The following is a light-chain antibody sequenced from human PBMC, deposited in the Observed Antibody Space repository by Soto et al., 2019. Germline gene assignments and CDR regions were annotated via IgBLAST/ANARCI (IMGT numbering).Light chain of an antibody. J-gene: IGKJ5*01. CDR1: QSVSSN. V-gene: IGKV3-15*01. CDR2: GAS. CDR3: QQYNNWPPIT. Sequence: EIVMTQSPVTLSVSPGESATLSCRASQSVSSNLAWYQQKPGQAPRLLIHGASTRATGIPARFSGSGSGTEFTLTISSLQSEDFAVYYCQQYNNWPPITFGQGTRLDIK.